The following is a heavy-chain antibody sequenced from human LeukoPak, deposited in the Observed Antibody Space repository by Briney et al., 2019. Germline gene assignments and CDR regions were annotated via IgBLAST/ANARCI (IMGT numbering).Heavy chain of an antibody. CDR1: NGSFNEYY. CDR3: ARGLIVVLMRDDAFDI. J-gene: IGHJ3*02. V-gene: IGHV4-34*01. CDR2: INHGGRT. D-gene: IGHD3-22*01. Sequence: SETLSLTCAVYNGSFNEYYWSWIRQSPGKGLEWIGEINHGGRTNYNPSLQSRVSISVDASQNQFSLTMTSVTAADTAVYYCARGLIVVLMRDDAFDIWGQGTMVTVSS.